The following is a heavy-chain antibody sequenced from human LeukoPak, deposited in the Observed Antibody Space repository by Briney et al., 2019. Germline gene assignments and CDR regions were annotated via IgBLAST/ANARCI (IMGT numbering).Heavy chain of an antibody. CDR2: ISSRSTTI. V-gene: IGHV3-48*01. D-gene: IGHD1-26*01. J-gene: IGHJ1*01. CDR3: ARGTGIVGATV. Sequence: GGSLRLSCAASEFTFSSYAMHWVRQAPGKGLEWVSYISSRSTTIYYADSVKGRFTISRDNAKNSLYLQMNSLRAEDTAVYYCARGTGIVGATVWGQGTLVTVSS. CDR1: EFTFSSYA.